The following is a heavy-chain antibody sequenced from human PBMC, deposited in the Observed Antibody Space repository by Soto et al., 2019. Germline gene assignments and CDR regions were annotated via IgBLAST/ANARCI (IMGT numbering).Heavy chain of an antibody. CDR2: IYTSGST. V-gene: IGHV4-4*07. CDR1: GGSISSYY. J-gene: IGHJ3*02. CDR3: AIDSFFYYISGNAPAPLD. D-gene: IGHD3-22*01. Sequence: PSETLRLNCTISGGSISSYYWSWIRQPAGKGLEWIGRIYTSGSTNSNPSLNSRVTMSVYTAKHQFSLQLSSVTAADTAVSYCAIDSFFYYISGNAPAPLD.